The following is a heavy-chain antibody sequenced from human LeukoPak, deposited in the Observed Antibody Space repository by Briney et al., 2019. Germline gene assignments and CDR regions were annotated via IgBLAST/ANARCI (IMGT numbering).Heavy chain of an antibody. Sequence: GGSLRLSCAASGFTFSSYEMNWVRQAPRKGLEWVSYISTADTNKYYADSVKGRFTVSRDNAKNSLYLQMNSLRAEDTAVYYCGRLRASLDYWGQGTLVTVSS. CDR3: GRLRASLDY. V-gene: IGHV3-48*03. CDR1: GFTFSSYE. D-gene: IGHD3-10*01. CDR2: ISTADTNK. J-gene: IGHJ4*02.